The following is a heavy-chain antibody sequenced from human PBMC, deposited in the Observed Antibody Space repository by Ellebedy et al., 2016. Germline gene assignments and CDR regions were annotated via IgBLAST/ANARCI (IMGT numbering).Heavy chain of an antibody. CDR3: SSRLDYDDSSGPFDH. CDR2: INWNSVNI. CDR1: GFTFDEYA. Sequence: SLKISXAASGFTFDEYAMHWVRQAPGKGLEWVSGINWNSVNIGYADSVKGRFTISRDNAKNSLYLQMNSLRGEDTALYYCSSRLDYDDSSGPFDHWGQGTLVTVSS. J-gene: IGHJ4*02. D-gene: IGHD3-22*01. V-gene: IGHV3-9*01.